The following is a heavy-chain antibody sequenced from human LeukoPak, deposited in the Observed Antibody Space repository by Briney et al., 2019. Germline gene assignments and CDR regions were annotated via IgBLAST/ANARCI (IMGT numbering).Heavy chain of an antibody. Sequence: GGSLRLSCAASGFTFSSFGMHWVRQAPGKGLEWVAVISSDGVNKHSADSVKGRFTISRDNSKNTLYLQMNSLRAADTAVYYCAKGQNYYDGSGYYSTDYWGQGTPVTVSS. CDR1: GFTFSSFG. CDR2: ISSDGVNK. J-gene: IGHJ4*02. D-gene: IGHD3-22*01. V-gene: IGHV3-30*18. CDR3: AKGQNYYDGSGYYSTDY.